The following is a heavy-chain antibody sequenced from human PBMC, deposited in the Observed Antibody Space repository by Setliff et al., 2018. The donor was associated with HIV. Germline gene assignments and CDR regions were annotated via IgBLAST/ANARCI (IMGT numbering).Heavy chain of an antibody. D-gene: IGHD3-10*01. CDR3: ARGSVFWDRGNHYQYMDV. V-gene: IGHV4-39*01. J-gene: IGHJ6*03. Sequence: PSETLSLTCTVSGGSISRSHLYWGWIRQPPGKGLEWIGSIFYTGSTYYYNPSLKSRVTISVDASNNQFSLKLSSVTATDTAVYYCARGSVFWDRGNHYQYMDVWATGTTVTVSS. CDR2: IFYTGSTY. CDR1: GGSISRSHLY.